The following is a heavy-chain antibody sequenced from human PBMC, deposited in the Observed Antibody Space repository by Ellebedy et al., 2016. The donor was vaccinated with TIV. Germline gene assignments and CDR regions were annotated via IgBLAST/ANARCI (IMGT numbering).Heavy chain of an antibody. CDR1: GFTFSSYE. V-gene: IGHV3-48*03. D-gene: IGHD3-10*01. CDR2: ISSSGSDTI. Sequence: GGSLRLSCAASGFTFSSYEVNWVRQAPGKGLEWVSYISSSGSDTIYYADSVKGRFTISRDNAKNSLYLQMNSLRAEDTAVYYCAKRVAADTLHYFGGDYFDCWGQGTLVTVSP. CDR3: AKRVAADTLHYFGGDYFDC. J-gene: IGHJ4*02.